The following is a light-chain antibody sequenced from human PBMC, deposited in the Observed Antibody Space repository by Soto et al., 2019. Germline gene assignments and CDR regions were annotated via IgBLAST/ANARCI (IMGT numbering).Light chain of an antibody. Sequence: QSVLTQAASVSGSPGQSITMSCTGTSSDVGGYNYVSRYQQRPGKAPKIMIYDVSYRPSGVSKRFSGSKSGNTASLTISWLQAEDEADYYCGSYTSISTLVFGTGTKVTVL. CDR2: DVS. J-gene: IGLJ1*01. V-gene: IGLV2-14*01. CDR3: GSYTSISTLV. CDR1: SSDVGGYNY.